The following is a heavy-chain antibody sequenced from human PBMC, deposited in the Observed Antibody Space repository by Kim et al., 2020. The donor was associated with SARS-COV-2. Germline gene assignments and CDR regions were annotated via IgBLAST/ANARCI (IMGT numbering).Heavy chain of an antibody. CDR1: GFTLRSYA. V-gene: IGHV3-30*03. CDR3: ARHLPPFRAYSGYDAFDC. D-gene: IGHD5-12*01. CDR2: LAYDDING. J-gene: IGHJ4*02. Sequence: GGSLRLSCAASGFTLRSYAMHWVRQAPGKGLEWVAVLAYDDINGSYADSVKGRFIISRDSSSNTLFLRMNSLRAEDTAVYYCARHLPPFRAYSGYDAFDCWGQGTLVTVTA.